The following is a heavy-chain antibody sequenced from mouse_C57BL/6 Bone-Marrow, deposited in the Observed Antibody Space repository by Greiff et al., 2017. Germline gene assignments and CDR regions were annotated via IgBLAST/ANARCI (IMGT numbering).Heavy chain of an antibody. Sequence: EVQLQQSGPVLVKPGASVKMSCKASGYTFTDYYMHWVKQSHGKSLEWIGVINPYNGGTSYNQKFKGKDTLTVDKSSSTAYMGLNSLTSEDSAVYYCARERDWYFDVWGTGTTVTVSS. V-gene: IGHV1-19*01. CDR1: GYTFTDYY. J-gene: IGHJ1*03. CDR3: ARERDWYFDV. CDR2: INPYNGGT.